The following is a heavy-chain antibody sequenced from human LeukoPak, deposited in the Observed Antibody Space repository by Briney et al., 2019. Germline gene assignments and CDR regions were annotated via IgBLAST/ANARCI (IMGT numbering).Heavy chain of an antibody. CDR1: GYRFTSYW. CDR2: IDPSDSYT. J-gene: IGHJ4*02. V-gene: IGHV5-10-1*01. Sequence: GEALKISCKGSGYRFTSYWISWMRPMPGKGMEWMGRIDPSDSYTNYSPSFQGHVTISADKSISTAYLQWSSLKASDTAMYYCARGTTGTTVDYWGQGTLVTVSS. D-gene: IGHD1-1*01. CDR3: ARGTTGTTVDY.